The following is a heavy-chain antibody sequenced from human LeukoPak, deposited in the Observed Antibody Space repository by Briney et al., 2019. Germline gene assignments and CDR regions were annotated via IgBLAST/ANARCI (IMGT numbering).Heavy chain of an antibody. Sequence: GGSLRLSCAASGFTVSGNYMSWVRQAPGKGLEWVASINQDGSEKYSVDSVKGRFTISRDNAKNALYLQMNSLRAEDTAFYYCARDHVVRGVVWDYWGQGTLVTVSS. CDR1: GFTVSGNY. CDR2: INQDGSEK. CDR3: ARDHVVRGVVWDY. D-gene: IGHD3-10*01. J-gene: IGHJ4*02. V-gene: IGHV3-7*05.